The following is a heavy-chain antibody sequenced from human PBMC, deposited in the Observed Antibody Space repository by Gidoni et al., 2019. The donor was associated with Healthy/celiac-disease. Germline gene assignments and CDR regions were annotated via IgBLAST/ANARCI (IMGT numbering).Heavy chain of an antibody. CDR2: ISYEGSNK. CDR3: ARDGRIMITFGGVDFDY. D-gene: IGHD3-16*01. V-gene: IGHV3-30-3*01. J-gene: IGHJ4*02. Sequence: QVQLVESGGGVVQPGRSLRLSCAASGFSVSRYAMHWVRQAPGKGLEWVAVISYEGSNKDYADSVKGRFTISRDNSKNTLYLQMNSLRAEDTAVYYCARDGRIMITFGGVDFDYWGQGTLVTVSS. CDR1: GFSVSRYA.